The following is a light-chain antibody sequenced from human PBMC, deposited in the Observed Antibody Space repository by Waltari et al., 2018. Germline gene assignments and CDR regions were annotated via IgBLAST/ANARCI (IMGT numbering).Light chain of an antibody. CDR2: GAS. CDR1: QRLGKNY. J-gene: IGKJ2*01. CDR3: QQYASSVLYT. Sequence: IVLTQSPGTLSLSPGDRASLSCKASQRLGKNYVAWYQHKPGQAPRLVIYGASSRAACIPDMFSGSGSGTDFTLTISRLEPEDFAVYYCQQYASSVLYTFGQGTKLEIK. V-gene: IGKV3-20*01.